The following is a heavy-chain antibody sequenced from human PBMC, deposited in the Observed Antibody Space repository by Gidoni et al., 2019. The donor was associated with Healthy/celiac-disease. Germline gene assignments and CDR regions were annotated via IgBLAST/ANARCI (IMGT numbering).Heavy chain of an antibody. D-gene: IGHD7-27*01. CDR1: GYTFTGYY. J-gene: IGHJ6*03. CDR3: ARDLGRKTPYYYMDV. V-gene: IGHV1-2*02. Sequence: QVQLVQSGAEVKKPGASVKVSCKASGYTFTGYYMHWVRQAPGQGLEWMGWINPNSGGTNYAQKCQGRVTMTRDTSISTAYMELSRLRSDDTAVYYCARDLGRKTPYYYMDVWGKGTTVTVSS. CDR2: INPNSGGT.